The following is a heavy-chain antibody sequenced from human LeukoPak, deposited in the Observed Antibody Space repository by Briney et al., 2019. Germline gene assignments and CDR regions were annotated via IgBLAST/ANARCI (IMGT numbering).Heavy chain of an antibody. CDR2: IRSKANSYAT. J-gene: IGHJ4*02. V-gene: IGHV3-73*01. CDR3: TSRIGLPYYYDSSGYSPHFDY. Sequence: GGSLRLSCAASRFTFSNFAMSWVRQASGKGLEWVRRIRSKANSYATAYAASVKGRFTISRDDSKNTAYLQMNSLKTEDTAVYYCTSRIGLPYYYDSSGYSPHFDYWGQGTLVTVSS. D-gene: IGHD3-22*01. CDR1: RFTFSNFA.